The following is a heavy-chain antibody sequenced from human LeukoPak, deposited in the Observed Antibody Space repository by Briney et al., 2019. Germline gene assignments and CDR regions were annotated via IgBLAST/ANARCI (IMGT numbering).Heavy chain of an antibody. CDR1: GGSISSSSYY. V-gene: IGHV4-39*07. CDR3: ARVSIFWAAAYAFDI. J-gene: IGHJ3*02. D-gene: IGHD6-13*01. CDR2: IYYSGST. Sequence: SETLSLTCTVSGGSISSSSYYWGWIRQPPGKGLEWIGSIYYSGSTYYNPSLKSRVTISVDTSKNQFSLKLSSVTAADTAVYYCARVSIFWAAAYAFDIWGQGTMVTVSS.